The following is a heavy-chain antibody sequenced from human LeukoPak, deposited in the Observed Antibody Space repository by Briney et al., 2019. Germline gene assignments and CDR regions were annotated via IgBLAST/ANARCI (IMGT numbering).Heavy chain of an antibody. J-gene: IGHJ4*02. CDR1: GFSISSHW. CDR3: VREENAFDY. D-gene: IGHD1-1*01. V-gene: IGHV3-74*03. CDR2: IYGEGGLT. Sequence: GGVLRLSCAASGFSISSHWMHWVRQAPGKGLVWVSGIYGEGGLTQYADSVKGRFTISRDSARNTLNLQMNSLRVGESAVYYCVREENAFDYWGLGTVVTVSA.